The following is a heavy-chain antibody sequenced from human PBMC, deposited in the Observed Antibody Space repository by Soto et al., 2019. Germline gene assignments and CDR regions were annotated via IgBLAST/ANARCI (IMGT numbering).Heavy chain of an antibody. Sequence: QVQLVQSGAEVKKPGSSVKVSCKASGVTFSSYAISWVRQAPGQGLEWMGGIIPIFGTANYAQKFQGRVTITADESTSTAYMELSSLRSEDTAVYYCARGAGGLFGTNDAFDIWGQGTMVTVSS. CDR1: GVTFSSYA. D-gene: IGHD3-3*01. CDR2: IIPIFGTA. V-gene: IGHV1-69*01. J-gene: IGHJ3*02. CDR3: ARGAGGLFGTNDAFDI.